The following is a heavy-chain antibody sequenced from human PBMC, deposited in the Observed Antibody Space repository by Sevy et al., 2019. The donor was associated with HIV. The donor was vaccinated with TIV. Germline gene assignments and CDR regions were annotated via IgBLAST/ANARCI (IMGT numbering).Heavy chain of an antibody. J-gene: IGHJ4*02. CDR2: IRSKAYGGTT. D-gene: IGHD2-21*02. CDR3: TRGGNFWPLSYCGGDCYTFGY. Sequence: GGSLRLSCTASGFTFGDYAMSWFRQAPGKGLEWVGFIRSKAYGGTTEYAASVKGRFTISREHSKGFAYLQMNSLKTEDTAVYYCTRGGNFWPLSYCGGDCYTFGYWGQGTLVTVSS. CDR1: GFTFGDYA. V-gene: IGHV3-49*03.